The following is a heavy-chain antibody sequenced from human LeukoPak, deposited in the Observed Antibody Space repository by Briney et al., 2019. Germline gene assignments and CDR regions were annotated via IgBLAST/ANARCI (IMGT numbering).Heavy chain of an antibody. J-gene: IGHJ5*02. V-gene: IGHV4-34*01. CDR3: ARGFMIPTLYNWFDP. D-gene: IGHD3-16*01. CDR2: INHSGST. Sequence: SETLSLTCAVYGGSFSGYYRSWIRQPPGKGLEWIGEINHSGSTNYNPSLKSRVTISVDTSKNQFSLKLSSVTAADTAVYYCARGFMIPTLYNWFDPWGQGTLVTVSS. CDR1: GGSFSGYY.